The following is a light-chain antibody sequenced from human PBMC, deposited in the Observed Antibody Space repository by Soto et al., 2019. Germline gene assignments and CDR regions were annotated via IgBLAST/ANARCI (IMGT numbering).Light chain of an antibody. CDR1: QSISSW. V-gene: IGKV1-5*01. Sequence: DIQMTQPPSTLSASVGDRVTITFRASQSISSWLAWYQQKPGKAPKLLIYDASSLESGVPSRFSGSGSGTEFTLTISSLQPEDFATYYCQQLNNYPRTFGQGTKVDI. CDR2: DAS. J-gene: IGKJ1*01. CDR3: QQLNNYPRT.